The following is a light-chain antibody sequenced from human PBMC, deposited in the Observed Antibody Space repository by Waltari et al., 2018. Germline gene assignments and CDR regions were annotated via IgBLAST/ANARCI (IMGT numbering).Light chain of an antibody. CDR2: QDT. CDR1: ILGNKY. CDR3: QALGTGAWG. J-gene: IGLJ3*02. Sequence: SYELTQPPSVSVSPGQTASITCSGDILGNKYASWYQQKPGQSPLLVIYQDTKRPSEIPTRLSGTKSANAATLTITGTQARDEADDYCQALGTGAWGFGGGTKLTVL. V-gene: IGLV3-1*01.